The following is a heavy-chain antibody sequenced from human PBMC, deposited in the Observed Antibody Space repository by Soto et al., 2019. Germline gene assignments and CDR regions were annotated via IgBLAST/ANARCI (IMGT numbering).Heavy chain of an antibody. V-gene: IGHV2-5*02. J-gene: IGHJ4*02. D-gene: IGHD4-4*01. Sequence: QITLKESGPTPVKPTQTLTLTCTFSGFSHSTSGVGVGWIRQPPGNALEWLARIYWDDAKRYSPSLKSRLTITKDTSKNQVVLTMTNMDPVDTATYYCAHRGVWTTVTTPAGLDYWGQGTLVTVSS. CDR2: IYWDDAK. CDR1: GFSHSTSGVG. CDR3: AHRGVWTTVTTPAGLDY.